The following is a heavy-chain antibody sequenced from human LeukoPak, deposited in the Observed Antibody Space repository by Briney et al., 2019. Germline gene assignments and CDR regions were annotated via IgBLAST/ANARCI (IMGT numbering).Heavy chain of an antibody. Sequence: ASVKVSCKASGGTFSSYAISWVRQAPGQGLEWMGRIIPIFGTANYAQKFQGRVTITADESTSTAYMELSSLRSEDTAVYYCAREWVHCSSTSRYKAYYFDYWGQGTLVTVSS. CDR2: IIPIFGTA. D-gene: IGHD2-2*02. CDR1: GGTFSSYA. CDR3: AREWVHCSSTSRYKAYYFDY. J-gene: IGHJ4*02. V-gene: IGHV1-69*13.